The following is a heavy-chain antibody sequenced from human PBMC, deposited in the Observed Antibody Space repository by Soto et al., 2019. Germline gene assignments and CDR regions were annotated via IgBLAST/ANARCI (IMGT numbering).Heavy chain of an antibody. CDR3: ARARIRAVYALDF. J-gene: IGHJ3*01. CDR1: GVSITSGAYY. Sequence: QVQLPESGQGLVKPSQTLSLTCTISGVSITSGAYYWTCVRQHPGQGLEWIAYISYNGNTYFSPSLKCRLTISIDTPENQFSLKLSSVTAADTAMYDCARARIRAVYALDFWGQGTMVTSSS. V-gene: IGHV4-31*03. CDR2: ISYNGNT. D-gene: IGHD2-8*01.